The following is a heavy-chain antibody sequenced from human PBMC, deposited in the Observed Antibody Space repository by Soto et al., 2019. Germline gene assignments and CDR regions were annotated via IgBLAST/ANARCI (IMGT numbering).Heavy chain of an antibody. CDR2: IYYSGST. CDR1: GGSISSGDYY. J-gene: IGHJ4*02. D-gene: IGHD3-10*01. V-gene: IGHV4-30-4*01. Sequence: QVQLQESGPGLVKPSQTLSLTCTVSGGSISSGDYYWSWIRQPPGKGLEWIGYIYYSGSTYYNPSLKSRVTISVDTSKNQCSLKLSSVTAADTAVYYCAGRHYYGSGSYFLEFDYWGQGTLVTVSS. CDR3: AGRHYYGSGSYFLEFDY.